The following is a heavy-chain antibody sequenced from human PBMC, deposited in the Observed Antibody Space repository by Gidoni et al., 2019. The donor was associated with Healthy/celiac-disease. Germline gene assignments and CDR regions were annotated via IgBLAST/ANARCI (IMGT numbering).Heavy chain of an antibody. CDR1: GFTVSSNY. D-gene: IGHD2-15*01. V-gene: IGHV3-66*01. CDR3: ARTAYCSGGSCYDHDWFDP. Sequence: EVQLVESGGGLVQPGGSLRLSGAAAGFTVSSNYMSWVRQAPGKGLAWVSVISSGGRTYYADSVKGRFTISRDNSKNTLYLQMNSLRAEDTAVYYCARTAYCSGGSCYDHDWFDPWGQGTLVTVSS. CDR2: ISSGGRT. J-gene: IGHJ5*02.